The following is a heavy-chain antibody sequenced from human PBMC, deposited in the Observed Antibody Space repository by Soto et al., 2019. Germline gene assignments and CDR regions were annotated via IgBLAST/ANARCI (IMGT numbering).Heavy chain of an antibody. J-gene: IGHJ6*02. D-gene: IGHD1-7*01. Sequence: QVQLVESGGGVVQPGRSLRLSCAASGFTFSSYAMHWVRQAPGQGLEWVALISYDGSNKYYADSVKGRFTISRDNSKNTLYLQRNTVRPEYTAVYHCAIDQGGTTLYYHGMDVWGQGTTVTVSS. CDR2: ISYDGSNK. CDR1: GFTFSSYA. CDR3: AIDQGGTTLYYHGMDV. V-gene: IGHV3-30-3*01.